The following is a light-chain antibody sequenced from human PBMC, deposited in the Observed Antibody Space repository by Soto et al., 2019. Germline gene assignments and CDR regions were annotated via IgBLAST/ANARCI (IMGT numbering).Light chain of an antibody. Sequence: EIVLTQSPATLSLSPGERATLSCRASQSVSSYLAWYQQKPGQAPRRLIYDASNRATGIPARFSGGGSGTDFTLTLSSLEPEDFAVYYCQQRFNGPLFTFGQGTKLEIK. CDR1: QSVSSY. CDR2: DAS. CDR3: QQRFNGPLFT. V-gene: IGKV3-11*01. J-gene: IGKJ2*01.